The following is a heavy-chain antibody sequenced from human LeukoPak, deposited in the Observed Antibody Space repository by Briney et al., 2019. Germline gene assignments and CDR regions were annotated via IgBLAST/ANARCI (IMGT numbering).Heavy chain of an antibody. CDR2: ISYDGSNK. J-gene: IGHJ4*02. V-gene: IGHV3-30*18. D-gene: IGHD6-19*01. CDR1: GFTFSSYG. CDR3: AKGRWGFSSGCYNY. Sequence: PGGSLRLSCAASGFTFSSYGMHWVRQAPGKGLEWVAVISYDGSNKYYADSVKGRFTISRDNSKNTLYLQMNSLRAEDTAVYYCAKGRWGFSSGCYNYWGQGTLVTVSS.